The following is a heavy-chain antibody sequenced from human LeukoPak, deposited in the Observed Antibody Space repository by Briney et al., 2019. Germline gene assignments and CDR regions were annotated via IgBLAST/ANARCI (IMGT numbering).Heavy chain of an antibody. CDR1: GYSISSGYY. Sequence: PSETLSLTCVVSGYSISSGYYWGWIRQPPGKGLEWIGSIVHTGYTYYNPSLKSRVTISVDTSKNHFSLKLRSVTAADTAVYFCARVHRIVGAATDDWCFNLWSRGTRVTVSS. J-gene: IGHJ2*01. CDR3: ARVHRIVGAATDDWCFNL. V-gene: IGHV4-38-2*01. CDR2: IVHTGYT. D-gene: IGHD1-26*01.